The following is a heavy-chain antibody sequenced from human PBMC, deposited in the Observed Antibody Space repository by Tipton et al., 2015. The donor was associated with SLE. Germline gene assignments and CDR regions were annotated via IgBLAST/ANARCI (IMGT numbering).Heavy chain of an antibody. Sequence: QSGPEVKKPGASVKVSCKASGYTFTGYYMHWVRQAPGQGLEWMGWINSNSGGTNYAQKFQGRVTMTRDTSISTAYMELSRLRSDDTAVYYCARGGSSCPFDYWGQGTLVTVSS. V-gene: IGHV1-2*02. D-gene: IGHD6-13*01. CDR3: ARGGSSCPFDY. CDR1: GYTFTGYY. J-gene: IGHJ4*02. CDR2: INSNSGGT.